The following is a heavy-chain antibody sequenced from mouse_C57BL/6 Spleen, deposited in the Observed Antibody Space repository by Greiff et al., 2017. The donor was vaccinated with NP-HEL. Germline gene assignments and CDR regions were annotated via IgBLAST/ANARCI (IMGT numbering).Heavy chain of an antibody. D-gene: IGHD2-14*01. CDR3: ARSYYRPIDY. J-gene: IGHJ2*01. V-gene: IGHV1-82*01. CDR1: GYAFSSSW. Sequence: VQLQQSGPELVKPGASVKISCKASGYAFSSSWMNWVKHRPGKGLEWIGRIYPGDGDTNYNGKFKGKATLTADKSSSTAYMQLSSLTSEDSAVYFCARSYYRPIDYWGQGTTLTVSS. CDR2: IYPGDGDT.